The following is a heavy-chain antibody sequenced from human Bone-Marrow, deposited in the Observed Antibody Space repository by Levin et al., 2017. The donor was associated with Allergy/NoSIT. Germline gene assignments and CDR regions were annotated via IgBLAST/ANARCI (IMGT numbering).Heavy chain of an antibody. Sequence: GGSLRLSCAASGFTVSSNYMSWVRQAPGKGLEWVSVIYSGGSTYYADSVKGRFTISRDNSKNTLYLQMNSLRAEDTAVYYCARASGGYSYGYGFLGYWGQGTLVTVSS. CDR3: ARASGGYSYGYGFLGY. J-gene: IGHJ4*02. CDR2: IYSGGST. V-gene: IGHV3-53*01. CDR1: GFTVSSNY. D-gene: IGHD5-18*01.